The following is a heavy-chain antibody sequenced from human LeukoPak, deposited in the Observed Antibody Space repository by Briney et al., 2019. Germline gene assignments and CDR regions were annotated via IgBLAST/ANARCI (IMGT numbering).Heavy chain of an antibody. CDR1: GGSISSYY. V-gene: IGHV4-59*12. Sequence: SETLSLTCTVSGGSISSYYWSWIRQPPGKGLEWIGYIYYSGSTNYNPSLKSRVTISVDTSKNQFSLKLSSVTALDTAVYYCARVGIAAAYRWFDPWGQGTLVTVSS. J-gene: IGHJ5*02. CDR2: IYYSGST. D-gene: IGHD6-13*01. CDR3: ARVGIAAAYRWFDP.